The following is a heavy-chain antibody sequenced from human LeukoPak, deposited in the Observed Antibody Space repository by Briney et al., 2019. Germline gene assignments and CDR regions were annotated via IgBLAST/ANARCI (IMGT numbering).Heavy chain of an antibody. CDR2: ISAYNGNT. D-gene: IGHD5-18*01. CDR1: GYTFTSYG. V-gene: IGHV1-18*01. J-gene: IGHJ6*02. CDR3: ARVSRVDTIYGMDV. Sequence: ASVKVSCKASGYTFTSYGISWVRQAPGQGLEWMGWISAYNGNTNYAQKLHGRVTMTTDTSTSTAYLELRSLRSEDTAVYYCARVSRVDTIYGMDVWGQGTTVTVSS.